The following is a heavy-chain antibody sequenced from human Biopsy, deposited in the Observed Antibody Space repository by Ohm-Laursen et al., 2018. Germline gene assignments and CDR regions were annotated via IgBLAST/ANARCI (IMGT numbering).Heavy chain of an antibody. V-gene: IGHV3-21*01. CDR2: IRSGGDYM. D-gene: IGHD1-1*01. CDR3: ARDQRGPSLLEAKLTPNYFDY. J-gene: IGHJ4*02. CDR1: GFTLSYYS. Sequence: GSLGLSCAASGFTLSYYSMTWVRQAPGKGLEWVSSIRSGGDYMFYADSVKGRFTISRDNAKNSLYLQMNSLRAEDTAVYYCARDQRGPSLLEAKLTPNYFDYWGRGSLVTVSS.